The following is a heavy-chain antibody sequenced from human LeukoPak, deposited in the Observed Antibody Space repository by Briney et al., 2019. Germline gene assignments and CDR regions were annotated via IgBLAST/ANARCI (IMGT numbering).Heavy chain of an antibody. CDR1: EFTFSNYD. J-gene: IGHJ6*02. D-gene: IGHD3-16*01. CDR2: IWYDGSNH. Sequence: GGSLRLSCAASEFTFSNYDMHWVRQAPGKGLEWVALIWYDGSNHYYADSVKGRFIISRDNSKNTLYLQLNSLRVEDTAVYYCSRVPKGDSYGMDVRGQGTTVIVSS. CDR3: SRVPKGDSYGMDV. V-gene: IGHV3-33*01.